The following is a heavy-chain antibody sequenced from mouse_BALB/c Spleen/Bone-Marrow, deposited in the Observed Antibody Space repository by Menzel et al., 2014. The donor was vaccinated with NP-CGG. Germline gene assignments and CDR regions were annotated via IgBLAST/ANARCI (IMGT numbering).Heavy chain of an antibody. J-gene: IGHJ1*01. Sequence: VQLQQSGAELVKPGASVKLSCKASGYTFTSYWMHWVKQRPGQGLEWIGEINPSNGRTNYNEKFKSKATLTVDKSSSTAYMQLSSLTSEDSAAYYCAPYYYGSSYGFYWSFDVWGAGTTVTVSS. CDR2: INPSNGRT. D-gene: IGHD1-1*01. CDR3: APYYYGSSYGFYWSFDV. V-gene: IGHV1S81*02. CDR1: GYTFTSYW.